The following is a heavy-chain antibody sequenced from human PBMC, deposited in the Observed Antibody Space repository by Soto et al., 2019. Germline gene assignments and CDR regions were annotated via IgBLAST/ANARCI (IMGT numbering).Heavy chain of an antibody. D-gene: IGHD2-21*02. V-gene: IGHV3-7*03. CDR2: IPQDGVDG. CDR3: ARDHLILPAHDFFYGSDV. Sequence: PGGSLRLSCEVSGFTFSMYSMSWVRQSPGQGLEWVAKIPQDGVDGHYADSVKGRFTISRDNGKNSLYLQLNNLRAEDTAVYYCARDHLILPAHDFFYGSDVWGRGATVTVS. CDR1: GFTFSMYS. J-gene: IGHJ6*02.